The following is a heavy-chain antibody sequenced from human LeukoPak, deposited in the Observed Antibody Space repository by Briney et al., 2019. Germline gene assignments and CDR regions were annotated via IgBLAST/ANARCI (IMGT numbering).Heavy chain of an antibody. J-gene: IGHJ4*02. CDR1: GFTFSSSA. CDR2: ISHDGSNK. Sequence: GGSLRLSCAVSGFTFSSSAMHWVCEAPAKGLEWVAVISHDGSNKYYADSVKGRFTISRDNSKNTLYLQMNSLRAEDTAVYYCARGAQLWTLGYWGQGTLVTVS. V-gene: IGHV3-30*04. CDR3: ARGAQLWTLGY. D-gene: IGHD5-18*01.